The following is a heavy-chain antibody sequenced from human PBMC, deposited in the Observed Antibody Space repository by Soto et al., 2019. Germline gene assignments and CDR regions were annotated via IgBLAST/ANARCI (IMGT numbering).Heavy chain of an antibody. CDR1: GFTFSSYA. D-gene: IGHD6-13*01. J-gene: IGHJ4*02. CDR3: AKDPQQQLTNFDY. CDR2: ISGSGGST. Sequence: GGSLRLSCAASGFTFSSYAMSWVRQAPGKGLEWVSAISGSGGSTYYADSVKGRFTISRDYSKNTLYPQMNSLRAEDTAVYYCAKDPQQQLTNFDYWGQGTLVTVSS. V-gene: IGHV3-23*01.